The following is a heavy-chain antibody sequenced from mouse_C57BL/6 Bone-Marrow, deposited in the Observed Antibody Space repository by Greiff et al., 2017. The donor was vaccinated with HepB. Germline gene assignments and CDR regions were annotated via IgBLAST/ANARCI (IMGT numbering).Heavy chain of an antibody. V-gene: IGHV1-15*01. CDR3: TRRENYYGSSSFAY. CDR2: IDPETGGT. Sequence: VKLQESGAELVRPGASVTLSCKASGYTFTDYEMHWVKQTPVHGLEWIGAIDPETGGTAYNQKFKGKAILTADKSSSTAYMELRSLTSEDSAVYYCTRRENYYGSSSFAYWGQGTLVTVSA. D-gene: IGHD1-1*01. J-gene: IGHJ3*01. CDR1: GYTFTDYE.